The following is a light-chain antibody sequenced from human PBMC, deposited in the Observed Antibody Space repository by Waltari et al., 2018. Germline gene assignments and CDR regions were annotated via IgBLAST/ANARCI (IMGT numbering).Light chain of an antibody. CDR3: IQALQTPLT. Sequence: DNVMTQSPLSLPVTPGEPASISCRSSQSRLHSNGYYYLDWYLQKPGQSPQLLIYLGSNRASGVPDRFSGSGSGTDFTLKISRVEAEDVGVYYCIQALQTPLTFGPGTKVDI. CDR2: LGS. J-gene: IGKJ3*01. CDR1: QSRLHSNGYYY. V-gene: IGKV2-28*01.